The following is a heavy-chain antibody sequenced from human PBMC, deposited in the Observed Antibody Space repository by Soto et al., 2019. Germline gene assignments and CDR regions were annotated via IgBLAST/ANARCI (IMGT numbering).Heavy chain of an antibody. V-gene: IGHV4-4*07. D-gene: IGHD1-7*01. CDR1: GGSISSFY. CDR3: ARGNVANYFEP. CDR2: IYSGGRN. J-gene: IGHJ5*02. Sequence: SETLSLTCTVSGGSISSFYWSWIRQPAGKGLEWIGRIYSGGRNNYSPSVQGQVTMSVDKSISTAYLQWSSLKASDAAVYYCARGNVANYFEPWGQGTLVTVSS.